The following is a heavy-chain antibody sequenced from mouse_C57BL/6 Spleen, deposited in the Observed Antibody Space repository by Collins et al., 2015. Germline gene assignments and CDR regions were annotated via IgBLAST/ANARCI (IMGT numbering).Heavy chain of an antibody. CDR3: VRNIYYDYDDGYYYAMDY. Sequence: GKGLKWMGWINTYSGVPTYADDFKGRFAFSLETSASTAYLQINNLKNEDTATYFCVRNIYYDYDDGYYYAMDYWGQGTSVTVSS. J-gene: IGHJ4*01. CDR2: INTYSGVP. D-gene: IGHD2-4*01. V-gene: IGHV9-3*01.